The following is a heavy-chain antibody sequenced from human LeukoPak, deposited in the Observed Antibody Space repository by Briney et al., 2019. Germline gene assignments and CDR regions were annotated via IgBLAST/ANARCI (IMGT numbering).Heavy chain of an antibody. Sequence: GGSLRLSCAASGFTFSTYNMNWVRQAPGKGLEWVSSISSSSSYIYYADSVKGRFTISRDNAKNSLYLQMNSLRAEDTAVYYCATWQKGFGDPFDYWGQGTLVTVSS. D-gene: IGHD3-10*01. CDR1: GFTFSTYN. V-gene: IGHV3-21*01. CDR2: ISSSSSYI. J-gene: IGHJ4*02. CDR3: ATWQKGFGDPFDY.